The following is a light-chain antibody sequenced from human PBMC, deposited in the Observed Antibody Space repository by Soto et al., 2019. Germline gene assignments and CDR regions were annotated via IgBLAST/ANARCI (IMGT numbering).Light chain of an antibody. CDR1: QSVSSSD. Sequence: IVLTQSPGTLSLSPGERATLSCRASQSVSSSDLAWYQQKPGQAPRLLIYSASSRATGIPDRFSGSGSGTDFTLTISRLEPEDFAVYYCQQYNSWLWTFGQGTKVEIK. J-gene: IGKJ1*01. CDR2: SAS. CDR3: QQYNSWLWT. V-gene: IGKV3-20*01.